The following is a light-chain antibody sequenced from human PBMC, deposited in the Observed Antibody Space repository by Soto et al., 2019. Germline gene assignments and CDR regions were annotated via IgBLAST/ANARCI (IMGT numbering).Light chain of an antibody. J-gene: IGLJ1*01. CDR1: SSDVGGYNY. V-gene: IGLV2-14*01. CDR2: DVS. Sequence: QSAVTQPASVTGSPGQSITISCTGTSSDVGGYNYVSWYQQHPGKAPKLMIYDVSNRPSGVSNRFSGSKSGNTASLTISGLQAEDVADYYCSLYTSSSTLYVFGTGTKLTVL. CDR3: SLYTSSSTLYV.